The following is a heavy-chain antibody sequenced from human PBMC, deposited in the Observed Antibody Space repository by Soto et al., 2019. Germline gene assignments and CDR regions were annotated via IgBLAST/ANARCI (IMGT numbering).Heavy chain of an antibody. V-gene: IGHV3-21*01. Sequence: PGGSLRLSCAASGFTFSSYSMNWVRQAPGKGLEWVSSISSSSSYIYYADSVKGRFTISRDNAKNSLYLQMNSLRAEDTAVYYCARDYPYCSSTSCYPDAFDIWGQGTMVTVSS. D-gene: IGHD2-2*01. J-gene: IGHJ3*02. CDR1: GFTFSSYS. CDR3: ARDYPYCSSTSCYPDAFDI. CDR2: ISSSSSYI.